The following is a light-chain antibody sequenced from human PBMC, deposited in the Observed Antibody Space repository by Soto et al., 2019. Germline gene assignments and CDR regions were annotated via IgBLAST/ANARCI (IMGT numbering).Light chain of an antibody. CDR2: DAS. V-gene: IGKV3-11*01. Sequence: EIVLTQSPATLSLSPGERATLSCRASQSVSSYLAWYQQKPGQAPRLLIYDASNRATGIPARFSGSESGTDFPLTISRLAPEDFAVYYCQQRSNWPTFGGGTKVDI. J-gene: IGKJ4*01. CDR1: QSVSSY. CDR3: QQRSNWPT.